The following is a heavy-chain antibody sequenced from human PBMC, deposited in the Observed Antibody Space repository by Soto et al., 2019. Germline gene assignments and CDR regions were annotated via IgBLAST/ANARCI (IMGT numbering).Heavy chain of an antibody. CDR2: ISAYNGNT. CDR1: GYTFTSYG. V-gene: IGHV1-18*03. CDR3: ARSGYDGITYTDFDY. Sequence: QVQLVQSGAEVKKPGASVKVSCKASGYTFTSYGISWVRQAPGQGLEWMGWISAYNGNTNYAQKLQGRVTMTTDTSKSTAYRELRSLRSEDMAVYYCARSGYDGITYTDFDYWGQGTLVTVSS. D-gene: IGHD5-12*01. J-gene: IGHJ4*02.